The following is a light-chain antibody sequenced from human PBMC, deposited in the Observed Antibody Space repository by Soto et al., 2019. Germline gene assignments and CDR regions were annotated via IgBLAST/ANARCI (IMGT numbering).Light chain of an antibody. J-gene: IGKJ2*03. CDR1: QDINVY. CDR2: SAS. Sequence: DIQMTQSPSSVSASIGDTVTITCRASQDINVYLNWYQQKPGEVPKLLIYSASTLHSGVPSRFTGSGSETDFSLTSRSLQPEDFATYYCQHGYVAPYSFGQGTKVDI. CDR3: QHGYVAPYS. V-gene: IGKV1-39*01.